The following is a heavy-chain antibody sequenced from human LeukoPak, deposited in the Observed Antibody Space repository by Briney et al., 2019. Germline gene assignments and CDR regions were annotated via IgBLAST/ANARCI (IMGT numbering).Heavy chain of an antibody. CDR1: GFTFSSYG. J-gene: IGHJ4*02. CDR3: ARDDGGRHTSSLDY. CDR2: MSSTGDII. D-gene: IGHD6-6*01. Sequence: GGSLRLSCAASGFTFSSYGMHWVRQAPGKGLEWVSYMSSTGDIIYYADSVKGRFTISRDNAKNSLYLQMDSLRAEDTAVYYCARDDGGRHTSSLDYWGQGTLVAVSS. V-gene: IGHV3-48*04.